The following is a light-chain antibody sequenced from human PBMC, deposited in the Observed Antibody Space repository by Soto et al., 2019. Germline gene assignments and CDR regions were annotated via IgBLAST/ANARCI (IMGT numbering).Light chain of an antibody. CDR2: EGS. CDR1: SSNIGSYNL. CDR3: CSFAGTGTQYV. J-gene: IGLJ1*01. V-gene: IGLV2-23*01. Sequence: SAVTQPASVSGSLGQSITISCTGTSSNIGSYNLVSWYQHHPVKAPKIIIFEGSKRPSGVSNRFSGSRSGSTASLTISGLQAEDEADYYCCSFAGTGTQYVFGSGTKVTVL.